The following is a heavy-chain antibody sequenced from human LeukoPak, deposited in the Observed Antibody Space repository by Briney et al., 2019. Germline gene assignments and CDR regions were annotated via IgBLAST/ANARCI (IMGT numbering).Heavy chain of an antibody. V-gene: IGHV3-53*01. Sequence: PGGSLRLSCAASGFTVSSNYMSWVRQAPGKGLEWVSVIYGGGNTYYADSVKGRFTISRDNSKNTLYLQMNSLRAEDTAVYYCARAGYSGYDFGHWGQGTLVTVSS. J-gene: IGHJ4*02. CDR1: GFTVSSNY. CDR2: IYGGGNT. D-gene: IGHD5-12*01. CDR3: ARAGYSGYDFGH.